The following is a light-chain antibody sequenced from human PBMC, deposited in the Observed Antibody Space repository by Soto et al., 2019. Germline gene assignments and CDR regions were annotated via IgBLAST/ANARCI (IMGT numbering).Light chain of an antibody. V-gene: IGKV1-6*01. Sequence: AIQMTQSPSSLSASVGDRVTITCRASQGIRNDLGWYQQKPGKAPKLLIYGASSLQSGVPSRFSGSGSGTDFTLTISSLQPADFATYYCLQDYNYPRTFGQGTKVEI. CDR3: LQDYNYPRT. CDR1: QGIRND. J-gene: IGKJ1*01. CDR2: GAS.